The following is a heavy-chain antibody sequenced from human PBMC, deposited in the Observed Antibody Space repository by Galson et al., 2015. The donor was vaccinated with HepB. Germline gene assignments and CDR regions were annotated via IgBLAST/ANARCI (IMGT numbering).Heavy chain of an antibody. CDR3: ARSRKLWFGEVRRGYYFDY. V-gene: IGHV1-18*01. D-gene: IGHD3-10*01. J-gene: IGHJ4*02. CDR1: GYTFTSYG. Sequence: SVKVSCKASGYTFTSYGISWVRQAPGQGLEWMGWISAYNGNTNYAQKLQGRVTMTTDTSTSTAYMELRSLRSDDTAVYYCARSRKLWFGEVRRGYYFDYWGQGTLVTVSS. CDR2: ISAYNGNT.